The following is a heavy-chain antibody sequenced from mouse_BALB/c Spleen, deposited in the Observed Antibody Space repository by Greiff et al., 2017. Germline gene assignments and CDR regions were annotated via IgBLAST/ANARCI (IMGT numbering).Heavy chain of an antibody. D-gene: IGHD1-1*01. CDR1: GYTFTSYW. V-gene: IGHV1-87*01. CDR2: IYPGDGDT. Sequence: VQLQESGAELARPGASVKLSCKASGYTFTSYWMQWVKQRPGQGLEWIGAIYPGDGDTRYTQKFKGKATLTADKSSSTAYMQLSSLASEDSAVYYCARSGYGSSYGFAYWGQGTLVTVSA. CDR3: ARSGYGSSYGFAY. J-gene: IGHJ3*01.